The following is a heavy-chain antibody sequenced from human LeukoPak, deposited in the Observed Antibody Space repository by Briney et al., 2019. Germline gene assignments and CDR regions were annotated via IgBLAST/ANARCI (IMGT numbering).Heavy chain of an antibody. D-gene: IGHD4-23*01. J-gene: IGHJ4*02. CDR2: ISSSSSTI. V-gene: IGHV3-48*02. Sequence: GGSLRLSCAASGFTVSSNYMSWVRQAPGKGLEWVSYISSSSSTIYYADSVKGRFTISRDNAKNSLYLQMNSLRDEDTAVYYCARTGNSLFDYWGQGTLVTVSS. CDR1: GFTVSSNY. CDR3: ARTGNSLFDY.